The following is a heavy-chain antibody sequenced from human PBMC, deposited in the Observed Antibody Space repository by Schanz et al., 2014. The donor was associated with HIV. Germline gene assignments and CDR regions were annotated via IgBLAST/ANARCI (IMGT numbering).Heavy chain of an antibody. J-gene: IGHJ6*02. D-gene: IGHD1-26*01. CDR2: ISKDGSDK. CDR1: GFTFSSYA. Sequence: VQLLESGGGLAQPGGSLRLSCAASGFTFSSYAMIWVRQAPGKGLEWVAAISKDGSDKYYTDSVKGRFTISRDNSNNTLYLQMNSLRAEDTAVYYCAKIISGSPYYYYGLDVWGLGTTVTVSS. CDR3: AKIISGSPYYYYGLDV. V-gene: IGHV3-30*18.